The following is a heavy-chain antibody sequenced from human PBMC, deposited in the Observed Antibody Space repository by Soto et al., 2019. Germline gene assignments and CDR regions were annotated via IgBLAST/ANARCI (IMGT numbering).Heavy chain of an antibody. J-gene: IGHJ6*02. CDR2: VNNDGTDT. V-gene: IGHV3-74*03. D-gene: IGHD6-13*01. CDR3: ARGGLQHALDV. Sequence: EVQLVESGGGLVQPGGSLRLSCATSGFTFSNYWMYWVRQAPGKGLVWVSRVNNDGTDTTHADSVKGRFTISRDNAENTLYLQMNSLRAEDTAVYYCARGGLQHALDVWGQGSTVTVSS. CDR1: GFTFSNYW.